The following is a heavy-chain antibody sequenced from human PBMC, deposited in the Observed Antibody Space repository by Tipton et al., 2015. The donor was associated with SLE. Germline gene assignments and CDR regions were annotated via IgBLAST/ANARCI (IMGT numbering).Heavy chain of an antibody. D-gene: IGHD2/OR15-2a*01. CDR1: GFTFSSYA. CDR2: ISYDGSNK. V-gene: IGHV3-30*04. J-gene: IGHJ6*02. Sequence: SLRLSCAASGFTFSSYAMHWVRQAPGKGLEWVAVISYDGSNKYYADSVKGRFTISRDNSKNTLYLQMNSLRAEDTAVYYCANSLLPRCGMDVWGQGTTVTVSS. CDR3: ANSLLPRCGMDV.